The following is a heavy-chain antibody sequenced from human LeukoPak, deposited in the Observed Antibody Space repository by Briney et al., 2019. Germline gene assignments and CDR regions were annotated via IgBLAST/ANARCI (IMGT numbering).Heavy chain of an antibody. D-gene: IGHD6-19*01. CDR2: IYHSGST. CDR1: GYSISSGYY. V-gene: IGHV4-38-2*02. Sequence: SETLSLTCTVSGYSISSGYYWGWIRQPPGKGLEWIGSIYHSGSTYYNPSLKSRVTISVDTSKNQFSLKLSSVTAADTAVYYCARGMAGTWGTGWSDPWGQGTLVTVSS. CDR3: ARGMAGTWGTGWSDP. J-gene: IGHJ5*02.